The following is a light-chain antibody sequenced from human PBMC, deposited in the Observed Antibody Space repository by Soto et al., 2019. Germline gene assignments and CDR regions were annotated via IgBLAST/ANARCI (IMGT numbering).Light chain of an antibody. J-gene: IGLJ1*01. CDR3: SSHTSSSTPYV. CDR1: SSDVGAYNY. CDR2: DVS. V-gene: IGLV2-14*01. Sequence: QSVLTQPASVSGSPGQSITISCTGTSSDVGAYNYVSWHQHHPGKAPKLMIYDVSNRPSGVSDRFSGSKSGNTASLTISGLQAEDEADYYCSSHTSSSTPYVFGTGTKLTVL.